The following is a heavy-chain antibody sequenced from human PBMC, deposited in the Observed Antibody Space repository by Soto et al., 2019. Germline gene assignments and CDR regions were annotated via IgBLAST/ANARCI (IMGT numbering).Heavy chain of an antibody. CDR2: IYYSGST. CDR3: ARTGTRAYYYGMDV. V-gene: IGHV4-39*01. CDR1: GGSISSSSYY. Sequence: SETLSLTCTVSGGSISSSSYYWGWIRQPPVKGLEWIGSIYYSGSTYYNPSLKSRVTISVDTSKNQFSLKLSSVTAADTAVYYCARTGTRAYYYGMDVWGQGTTVTVSS. J-gene: IGHJ6*02. D-gene: IGHD1-7*01.